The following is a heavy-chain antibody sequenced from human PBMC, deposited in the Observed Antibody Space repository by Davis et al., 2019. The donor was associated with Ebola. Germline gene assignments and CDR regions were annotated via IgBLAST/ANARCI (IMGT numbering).Heavy chain of an antibody. CDR3: ARGSQWLGPDY. J-gene: IGHJ4*02. V-gene: IGHV4-61*03. D-gene: IGHD6-19*01. CDR2: IYHSGTT. CDR1: GGSVSSGGHY. Sequence: MPGGSLRLSCTVSGGSVSSGGHYWSWIRQPPGKGLEWIAYIYHSGTTHYNPSLRGRVTISVDTSKKHFSLKLGSVTAADTAVYYCARGSQWLGPDYWGQGTLVTVSS.